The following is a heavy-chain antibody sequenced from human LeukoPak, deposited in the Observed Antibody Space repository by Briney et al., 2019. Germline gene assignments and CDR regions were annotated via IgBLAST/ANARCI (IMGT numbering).Heavy chain of an antibody. CDR2: IYHSGTT. J-gene: IGHJ4*02. V-gene: IGHV4-30-2*01. Sequence: SQTLSLTCAVSGGSISNGGYSWSWIRQPPGKGLEWIGLIYHSGTTHYNPSLKSRLTFSLDKSKNQFSLKLTSVTAADTALYYCARNYYGSGSFYVHNWGQGTLVTVSS. CDR3: ARNYYGSGSFYVHN. D-gene: IGHD3-10*01. CDR1: GGSISNGGYS.